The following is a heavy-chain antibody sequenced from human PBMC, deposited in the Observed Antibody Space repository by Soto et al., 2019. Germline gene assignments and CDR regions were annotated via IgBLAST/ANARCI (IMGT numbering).Heavy chain of an antibody. CDR2: ISASGDNT. J-gene: IGHJ6*02. CDR1: GFTFSSYA. Sequence: TGGSLRLSCVASGFTFSSYAMSWVRQAPGKGLEWVSCISASGDNTIYADSVKGRFTISRDNAKNSLYLQMNSLRAEDTAVYYCARECKYCSSMDSLDVWGQGTMVTVSS. CDR3: ARECKYCSSMDSLDV. D-gene: IGHD2-2*01. V-gene: IGHV3-23*01.